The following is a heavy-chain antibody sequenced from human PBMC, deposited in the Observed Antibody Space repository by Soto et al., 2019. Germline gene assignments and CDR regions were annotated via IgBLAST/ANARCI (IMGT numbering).Heavy chain of an antibody. V-gene: IGHV1-69*18. Sequence: QVQVVQSGAEVRKPGSSVKVSCKASGGTFSSHGVGWVRQAPGLGLEWMGKIIPFFGTTNYAQKFQGRVTITADESTSTVYLEVSSLTSEDTAIYYCARDRGYTGLGWLDPWGQGTLVTVSS. D-gene: IGHD5-18*01. CDR1: GGTFSSHG. J-gene: IGHJ5*02. CDR3: ARDRGYTGLGWLDP. CDR2: IIPFFGTT.